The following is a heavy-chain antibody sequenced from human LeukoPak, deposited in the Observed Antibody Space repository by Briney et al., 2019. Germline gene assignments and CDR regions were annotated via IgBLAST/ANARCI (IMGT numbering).Heavy chain of an antibody. D-gene: IGHD3-10*01. J-gene: IGHJ4*02. CDR2: ISSSSSYI. Sequence: GGSLRLSCAASGFTFSSYSMNWVGQAPGKGREGVSSISSSSSYIYYADSVKGRFSISRDNAKNSLYLQMYSLRAVDTAVYYCARDLGGSWTENYWGQGTLVTVSS. CDR1: GFTFSSYS. CDR3: ARDLGGSWTENY. V-gene: IGHV3-21*01.